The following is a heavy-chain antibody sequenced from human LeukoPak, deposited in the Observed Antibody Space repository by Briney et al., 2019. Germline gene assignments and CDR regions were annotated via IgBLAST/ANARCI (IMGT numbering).Heavy chain of an antibody. CDR1: GYTFTSYY. Sequence: ASVKVSCKASGYTFTSYYMHWVRQAPGQRLEWMGWINAGNGNTKYSQKFQGRVTITRDTSASTAYMELSSLRSEDTAVYYCARVRSGSCLFDYWGQGTLVTVSS. CDR2: INAGNGNT. CDR3: ARVRSGSCLFDY. J-gene: IGHJ4*02. D-gene: IGHD1-26*01. V-gene: IGHV1-3*01.